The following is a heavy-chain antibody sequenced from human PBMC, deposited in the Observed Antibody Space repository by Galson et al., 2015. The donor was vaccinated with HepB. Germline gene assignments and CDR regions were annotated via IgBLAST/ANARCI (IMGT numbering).Heavy chain of an antibody. CDR2: INPNSGGT. CDR1: GYTFTGYY. V-gene: IGHV1-2*06. J-gene: IGHJ3*02. CDR3: ATVSRITIFGVVISDAFDI. D-gene: IGHD3-3*01. Sequence: SCKASGYTFTGYYMHWVRQAPGQGLEWMGRINPNSGGTNYAQKFQGRVTMTRDTSISTAYMELSRLRSDDTAVYYCATVSRITIFGVVISDAFDIWGQGTMVTVSS.